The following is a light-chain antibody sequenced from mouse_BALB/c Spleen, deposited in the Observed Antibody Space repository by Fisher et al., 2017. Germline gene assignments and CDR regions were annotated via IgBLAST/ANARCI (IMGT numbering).Light chain of an antibody. V-gene: IGKV4-74*01. CDR3: QQFTSSPWT. Sequence: IVITQTPAIMSASLGERVTMTCTASSSVSSSYLHWYQQKPGSSPKPWIYGTSNLASGVPARFSGSGSGTSYSLTISSMEGEDAATYYCQQFTSSPWTFGGGTKLEIK. J-gene: IGKJ1*01. CDR2: GTS. CDR1: SSVSSSY.